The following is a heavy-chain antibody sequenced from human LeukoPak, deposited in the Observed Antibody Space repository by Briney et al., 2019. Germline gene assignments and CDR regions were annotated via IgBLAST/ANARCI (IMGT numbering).Heavy chain of an antibody. CDR3: AKSSSWSYFDY. D-gene: IGHD6-13*01. CDR1: GGSISSGGYY. J-gene: IGHJ4*02. V-gene: IGHV4-31*03. CDR2: IYYSGST. Sequence: SETLSLTCTVSGGSISSGGYYWSWIRQHPGKGLEWIGCIYYSGSTYYNPSLKSRVTISVDTSKNQFSLKLSSVTAADTAVYYCAKSSSWSYFDYWGQGTLVTVLS.